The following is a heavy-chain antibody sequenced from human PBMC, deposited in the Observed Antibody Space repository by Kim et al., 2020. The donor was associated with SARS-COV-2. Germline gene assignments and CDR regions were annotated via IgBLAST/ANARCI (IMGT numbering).Heavy chain of an antibody. J-gene: IGHJ4*02. CDR2: MNPSSGNT. V-gene: IGHV1-8*01. D-gene: IGHD3-16*01. CDR3: AREGSSGDYAF. CDR1: GYTFTSYD. Sequence: ASVKVSCKASGYTFTSYDHNWVRQATGQGLEWLGWMNPSSGNTGYAQKFQGRVTMTRNTSISTAYMELSSLRSEDTAVYYCAREGSSGDYAFWGQGTLVSVSS.